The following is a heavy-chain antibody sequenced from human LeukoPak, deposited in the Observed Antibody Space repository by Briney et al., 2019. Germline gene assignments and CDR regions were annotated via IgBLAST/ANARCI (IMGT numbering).Heavy chain of an antibody. CDR3: ARVMPAVAAISKASRDV. V-gene: IGHV4-34*01. Sequence: SQTLSLTCAVYGGSFSGYYWSWIRQPPRKRLEWVGEINHSGSTNYNPSLKSRVTISVDTSNNQFSLKLRSVAAAHPALSSCARVMPAVAAISKASRDVCGKGTTFTVSS. D-gene: IGHD2-15*01. CDR2: INHSGST. J-gene: IGHJ6*01. CDR1: GGSFSGYY.